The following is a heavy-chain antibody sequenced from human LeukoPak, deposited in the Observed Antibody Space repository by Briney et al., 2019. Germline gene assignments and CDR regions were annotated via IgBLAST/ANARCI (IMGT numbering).Heavy chain of an antibody. D-gene: IGHD2-15*01. CDR2: INWNGGST. CDR1: GFTFDDYG. V-gene: IGHV3-20*04. Sequence: PGGSLRLSCAASGFTFDDYGMSWVRQAPGKGLEWVSGINWNGGSTGYADSVKGRFTISRDNAKNSLYLQMNSLRAEDTALYYCARDAPVPDIVVVVAANDYWYFDLWGRGTLVTVSS. J-gene: IGHJ2*01. CDR3: ARDAPVPDIVVVVAANDYWYFDL.